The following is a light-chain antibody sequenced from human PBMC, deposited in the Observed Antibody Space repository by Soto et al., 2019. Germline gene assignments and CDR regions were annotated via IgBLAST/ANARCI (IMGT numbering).Light chain of an antibody. CDR2: WAS. Sequence: IVMTQSPDSLAVSLGERATINCKSSQSVLYSSDNKNYLAWYQQKPGQPPKLLIYWASIRESGVPDRFSGSGSGTDFTLTISSLQAEDVAVYYCQQYYNSPITFGQGTRLEMK. CDR1: QSVLYSSDNKNY. J-gene: IGKJ5*01. V-gene: IGKV4-1*01. CDR3: QQYYNSPIT.